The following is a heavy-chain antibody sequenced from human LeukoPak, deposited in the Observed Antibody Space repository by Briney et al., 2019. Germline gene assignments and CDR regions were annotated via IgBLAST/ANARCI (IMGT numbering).Heavy chain of an antibody. D-gene: IGHD2-21*02. V-gene: IGHV4-39*01. CDR1: GGSISSSSYY. J-gene: IGHJ4*02. CDR2: IYYSGST. Sequence: PSETLSLTCTVSGGSISSSSYYWGWIRQPPGKGLEWIGSIYYSGSTYYNPSLKSRATISVDTSKNQFSLKLSSVTAADTAVYYCVSLSGGDFKTGGYFDYWGQGTLVTVSS. CDR3: VSLSGGDFKTGGYFDY.